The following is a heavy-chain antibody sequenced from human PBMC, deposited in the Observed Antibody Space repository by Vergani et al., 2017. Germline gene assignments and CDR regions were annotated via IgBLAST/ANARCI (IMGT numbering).Heavy chain of an antibody. J-gene: IGHJ4*02. CDR2: IYYSGST. D-gene: IGHD5-24*01. CDR3: AGRGRDGYLF. Sequence: QVQLQESGPGLVKPSETLSLTCTVSGGSISSYYWSWIRQPPGKGLEWIGYIYYSGSTNYNPSLKSRVTISVDTSKNQFSRKLSSVTAADTAVYYCAGRGRDGYLFWGQGTLVTVSS. CDR1: GGSISSYY. V-gene: IGHV4-59*01.